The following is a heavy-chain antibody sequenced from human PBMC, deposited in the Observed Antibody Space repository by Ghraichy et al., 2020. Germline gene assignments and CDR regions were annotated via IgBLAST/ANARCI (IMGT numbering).Heavy chain of an antibody. CDR2: IYHSGST. V-gene: IGHV4-4*02. CDR1: SGSISSSNW. CDR3: ARRGCSSTSCYYYYGMDV. J-gene: IGHJ6*02. Sequence: SETLSLTCAVSSGSISSSNWWSWVRQPPGKGLEWIGEIYHSGSTNYNPSLKSRVTISVDKSKNQFSLKLSSVTAADTAVYYCARRGCSSTSCYYYYGMDVWGQGTTVTVSS. D-gene: IGHD2-2*01.